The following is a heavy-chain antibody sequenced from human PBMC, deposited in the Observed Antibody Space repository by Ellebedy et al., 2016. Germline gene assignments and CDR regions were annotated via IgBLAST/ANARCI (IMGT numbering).Heavy chain of an antibody. CDR3: ARRQLDPRSPWFGAFDI. CDR1: GYTFSSYW. CDR2: IYPGDSDT. Sequence: GESLKISXRGSGYTFSSYWIGWVRQMPGQGLEWMEIIYPGDSDTRYSPSFQGQVTISADKSTSTAYLQWRSLKASDTAMYYCARRQLDPRSPWFGAFDIWGQGTMVTVSS. D-gene: IGHD3-10*01. J-gene: IGHJ3*02. V-gene: IGHV5-51*01.